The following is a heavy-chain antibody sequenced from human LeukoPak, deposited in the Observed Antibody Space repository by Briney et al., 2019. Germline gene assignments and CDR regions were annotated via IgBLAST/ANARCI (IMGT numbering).Heavy chain of an antibody. CDR1: GFTTSDHH. CDR3: VRVITTVSGWYHFDY. CDR2: SRTRSKPNSCTT. Sequence: GGAPTLSYAASGFTTSDHHIDWVGQAPGKGLEWVGRSRTRSKPNSCTTEFAASFEGRFILSRDDSKNSLYSQMNSLNTEDTAVYYCVRVITTVSGWYHFDYWGQGSLVTVSS. V-gene: IGHV3-72*01. J-gene: IGHJ4*02. D-gene: IGHD6-13*01.